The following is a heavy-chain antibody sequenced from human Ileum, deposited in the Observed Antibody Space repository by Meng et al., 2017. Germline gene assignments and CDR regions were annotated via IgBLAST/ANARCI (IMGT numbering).Heavy chain of an antibody. J-gene: IGHJ3*02. CDR1: GFTVSNND. Sequence: ESLKISCVASGFTVSNNDMNWVRQAPGRGLEWVSLIYSGGNTYYTESVKGRFTISRDNSKNTLYLQMNGLRPEDTAVYYCARDSVATAILGAFDIWGQGTMVTVSS. D-gene: IGHD2-21*02. V-gene: IGHV3-66*02. CDR2: IYSGGNT. CDR3: ARDSVATAILGAFDI.